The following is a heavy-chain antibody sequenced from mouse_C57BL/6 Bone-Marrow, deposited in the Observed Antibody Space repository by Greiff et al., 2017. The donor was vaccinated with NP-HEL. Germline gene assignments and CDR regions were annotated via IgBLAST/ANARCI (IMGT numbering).Heavy chain of an antibody. CDR2: IRSKSSNYAT. J-gene: IGHJ3*01. CDR1: GFTFNTYA. Sequence: EVQLVESGGGLVQPKGSLKLSCAASGFTFNTYAMHWVRQAPGKGLEWVARIRSKSSNYATSYADSVKDRFTISRDNSQSMLYLQMNNLNTEDTAMYYCVREDDYDGFAYWGQGTLVTVSA. CDR3: VREDDYDGFAY. D-gene: IGHD2-4*01. V-gene: IGHV10-3*01.